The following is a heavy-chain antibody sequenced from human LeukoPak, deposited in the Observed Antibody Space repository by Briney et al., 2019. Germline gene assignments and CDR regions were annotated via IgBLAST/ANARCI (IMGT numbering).Heavy chain of an antibody. V-gene: IGHV4-39*07. CDR1: GGSISSSSYY. Sequence: SETLSLTCTVSGGSISSSSYYWGWLRQPPGQGLEWIGSIYYSGSTYSNPSLKSRVTISVDTSKKQFFLKLSSVTAADTAVYYCARNYYYYYYMDVWGKGTTVTVSS. CDR3: ARNYYYYYYMDV. CDR2: IYYSGST. J-gene: IGHJ6*03.